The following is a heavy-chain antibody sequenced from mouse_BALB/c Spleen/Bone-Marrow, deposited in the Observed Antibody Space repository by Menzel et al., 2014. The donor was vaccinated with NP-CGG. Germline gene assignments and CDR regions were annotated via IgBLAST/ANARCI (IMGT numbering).Heavy chain of an antibody. V-gene: IGHV1-9*01. Sequence: SGGELMKPGASVKIPCKATGYTFSNYWIQWVKQRPGHGPEWIGEILPGSDNTNYNEKFKGKATFTADTSSNTAYMQLSSLTSEDSAVYYCARGNPFDFWGQGTTLTVSS. CDR3: ARGNPFDF. J-gene: IGHJ2*01. CDR2: ILPGSDNT. CDR1: GYTFSNYW.